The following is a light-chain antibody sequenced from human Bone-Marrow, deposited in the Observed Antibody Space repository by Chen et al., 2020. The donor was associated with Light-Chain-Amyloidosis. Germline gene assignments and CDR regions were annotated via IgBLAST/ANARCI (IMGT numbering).Light chain of an antibody. Sequence: SYELTQPPSVSVSPGQTARITCSGDDLPTKYAYWYQQNPGQAPVLVIHSDTERPSGISERFSGSSSGTTATLTISGVQAEDEADYHCQSADSSGTYEVIFGGGTKLTVL. J-gene: IGLJ2*01. CDR1: DLPTKY. CDR3: QSADSSGTYEVI. CDR2: SDT. V-gene: IGLV3-25*03.